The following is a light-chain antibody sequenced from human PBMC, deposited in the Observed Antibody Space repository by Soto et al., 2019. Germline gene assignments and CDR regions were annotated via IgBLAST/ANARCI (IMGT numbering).Light chain of an antibody. V-gene: IGLV2-11*01. J-gene: IGLJ3*02. CDR1: SSDVGGYNY. CDR2: DVS. Sequence: QPVLTQPRSVSGSPGQSVTISCTGTSSDVGGYNYVSWYQQHPGKAPKLMIYDVSKRPSGVPDRFSGSKSGNTASLTISGLQAEDEADYYCCSYAGSYIHWVFGGGTKLTVL. CDR3: CSYAGSYIHWV.